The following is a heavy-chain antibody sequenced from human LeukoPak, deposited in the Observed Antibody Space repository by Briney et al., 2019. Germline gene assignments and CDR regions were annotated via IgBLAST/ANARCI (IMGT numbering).Heavy chain of an antibody. CDR1: GYPFTSYD. CDR3: ARLVGCGSTNCYSPDNWFDP. D-gene: IGHD2-2*01. CDR2: INPNSGST. V-gene: IGHV1-8*02. Sequence: ASVKVSCKASGYPFTSYDINWVQQATGHGLEWMGWINPNSGSTDSAQKFQGRVTMTANTSISTAYMELNNLRSEDTAVYYCARLVGCGSTNCYSPDNWFDPWGQGTLVTVSS. J-gene: IGHJ5*02.